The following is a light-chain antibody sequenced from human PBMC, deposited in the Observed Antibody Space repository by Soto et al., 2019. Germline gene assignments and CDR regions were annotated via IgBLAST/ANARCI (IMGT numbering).Light chain of an antibody. J-gene: IGKJ4*01. V-gene: IGKV1-5*03. CDR2: KAS. CDR1: QSISTY. Sequence: DIQMTQSPSSLSASVGERVTITCRASQSISTYLNWYQQKPGKAPKLLIYKASTLKSGVPSRFSGSGSGTEFTLTISSLQPDDFATYYCQQHNAHFAGRTKV. CDR3: QQHNAH.